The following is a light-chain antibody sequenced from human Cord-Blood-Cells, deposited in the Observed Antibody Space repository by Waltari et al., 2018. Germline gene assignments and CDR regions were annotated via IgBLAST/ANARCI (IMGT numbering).Light chain of an antibody. CDR3: SSYTSSSTYV. CDR2: DVS. V-gene: IGLV2-14*01. Sequence: QSALTQPASVSGSPVQSITISCTGTSSDVGGYNYVSWYQQHPVKAPKLMIYDVSNRPSGVSNRFSGSKSGNTASLTISGLQAEDEADYYCSSYTSSSTYVFGTGTKVTVL. J-gene: IGLJ1*01. CDR1: SSDVGGYNY.